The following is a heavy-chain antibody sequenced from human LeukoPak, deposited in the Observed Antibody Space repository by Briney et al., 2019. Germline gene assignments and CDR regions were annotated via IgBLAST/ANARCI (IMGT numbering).Heavy chain of an antibody. V-gene: IGHV3-23*01. J-gene: IGHJ4*02. D-gene: IGHD4-17*01. CDR3: ARLTTVTTSFDY. CDR1: GFTFSSYA. CDR2: ISGSGGST. Sequence: GGSLRLSCAASGFTFSSYAMSWVRQAPGKGLEWVSAISGSGGSTYYADSVKGRFTISRGNAKNSLYLQMNSLRAEDTAVYYCARLTTVTTSFDYWGQGTLVTVSS.